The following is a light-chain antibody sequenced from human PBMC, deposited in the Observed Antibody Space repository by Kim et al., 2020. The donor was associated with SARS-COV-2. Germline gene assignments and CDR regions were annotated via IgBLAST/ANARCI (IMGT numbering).Light chain of an antibody. V-gene: IGLV3-9*01. J-gene: IGLJ1*01. CDR2: KDR. CDR3: QVWDSSTEV. CDR1: NIGGKH. Sequence: SYELTQPLSVSVALGQTARITCGGNNIGGKHVHWYQQRPGQAPVLVIYKDRNRPSGIPERFSGSNSGNTATLTSSRAQAGDEGDYYCQVWDSSTEVFGTGTKVTVL.